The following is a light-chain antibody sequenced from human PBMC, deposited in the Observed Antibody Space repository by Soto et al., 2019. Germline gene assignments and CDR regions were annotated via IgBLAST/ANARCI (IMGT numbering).Light chain of an antibody. CDR2: DNN. CDR1: SSNIGNNY. CDR3: GTWDSSLSAVV. V-gene: IGLV1-51*01. Sequence: QSVLTQPPSVSAAPGQTVTISCSGSSSNIGNNYVSWYQQLPGTAPKLLIYDNNKRPSGIPDRFSGSKSGTSATLGITGLQTGDEADYYCGTWDSSLSAVVFGGGTKLPV. J-gene: IGLJ2*01.